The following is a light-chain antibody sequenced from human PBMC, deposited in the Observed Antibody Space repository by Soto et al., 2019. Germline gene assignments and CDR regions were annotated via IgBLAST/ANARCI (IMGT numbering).Light chain of an antibody. CDR2: DVS. V-gene: IGLV2-11*01. Sequence: QSVLTQPRSVSGSPGQSVTISCTGTSSDVGSYSYVSWYQQNPGKAPKVIIYDVSKRPSGVPDRFSGSKSGNTAFLTISGLQAEDEADYYCCSYVDTYTRVFGGGTKLTVL. CDR3: CSYVDTYTRV. J-gene: IGLJ2*01. CDR1: SSDVGSYSY.